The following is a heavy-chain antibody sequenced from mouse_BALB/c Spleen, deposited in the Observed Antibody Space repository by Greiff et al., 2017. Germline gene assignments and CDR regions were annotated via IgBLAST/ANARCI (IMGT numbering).Heavy chain of an antibody. V-gene: IGHV1-15*01. J-gene: IGHJ4*01. CDR2: IDPETGGT. D-gene: IGHD2-3*01. CDR1: GYTFTDYE. CDR3: TRRHAYDGYYSYAMDY. Sequence: QVQLQQSGAELVRPGASVTLSCKASGYTFTDYEMHWVKQTPVHGLEWIGAIDPETGGTAYNQKFKGNATLTADKSSSKAYMELRSLTSEDSAVYYCTRRHAYDGYYSYAMDYWGQGTSVTVSS.